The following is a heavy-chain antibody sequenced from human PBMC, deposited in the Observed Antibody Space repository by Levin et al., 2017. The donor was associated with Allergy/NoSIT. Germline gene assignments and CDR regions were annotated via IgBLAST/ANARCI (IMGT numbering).Heavy chain of an antibody. J-gene: IGHJ5*02. V-gene: IGHV1-2*02. Sequence: ASVKVSCKASGYTFTGYYMHWVRQAPGQGLEWMGWINPNSGGTNCAQNFQGRVTMTRDTSISTAYMELSRLRSDDTAVYYCARDRYSSSGSTENWFDPWGQGTLVTVSS. D-gene: IGHD6-13*01. CDR2: INPNSGGT. CDR1: GYTFTGYY. CDR3: ARDRYSSSGSTENWFDP.